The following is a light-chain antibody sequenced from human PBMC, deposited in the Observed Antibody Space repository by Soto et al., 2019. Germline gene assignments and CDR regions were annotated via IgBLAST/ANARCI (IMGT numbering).Light chain of an antibody. J-gene: IGKJ1*01. CDR2: GAS. CDR1: QSVSAN. CDR3: QQYNNWPRT. V-gene: IGKV3-15*01. Sequence: EIVMTQSPATLSVSPGARAPLSCRASQSVSANLAWYQHKPGQAPRLLIYGASTRATGIPARFSGSGSGTEFTLTISSLQSEDFAVYYCQQYNNWPRTFGQGTKVE.